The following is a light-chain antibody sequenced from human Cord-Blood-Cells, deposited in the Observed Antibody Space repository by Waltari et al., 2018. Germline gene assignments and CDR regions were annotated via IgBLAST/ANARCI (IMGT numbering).Light chain of an antibody. CDR1: SSDVGGYNY. V-gene: IGLV2-11*01. Sequence: QSALTQPASVSGSPGQSITISCTGTSSDVGGYNYVSWYQQHPGKAPKLMIYDVSKRPSWVPDRFSGSKSGNTASLTISGLQAEDEADYYCCSYAGSYTRVFGGGTKLTVL. CDR3: CSYAGSYTRV. J-gene: IGLJ3*02. CDR2: DVS.